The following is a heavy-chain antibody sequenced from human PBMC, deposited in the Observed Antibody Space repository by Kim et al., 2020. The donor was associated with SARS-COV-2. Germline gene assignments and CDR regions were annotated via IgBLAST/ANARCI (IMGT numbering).Heavy chain of an antibody. CDR1: GFTFTNAW. CDR2: IIRKSDGGTR. V-gene: IGHV3-15*07. CDR3: YTMDFGAI. Sequence: GGSLRLSCAVSGFTFTNAWMHWVRQAPGKGLEWVGRIIRKSDGGTRTYGAPVQGRFSISGDESKNTIYLQMDNLRAEDTAVYYCYTMDFGAIWGQGTLVTVSS. J-gene: IGHJ4*02. D-gene: IGHD4-17*01.